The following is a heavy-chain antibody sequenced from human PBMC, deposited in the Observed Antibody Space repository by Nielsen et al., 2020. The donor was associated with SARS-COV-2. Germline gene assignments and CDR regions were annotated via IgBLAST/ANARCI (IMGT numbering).Heavy chain of an antibody. V-gene: IGHV3-53*04. D-gene: IGHD6-19*01. CDR2: IVSGGST. CDR3: ARGSGYSSGPSGV. CDR1: GFSVSTKY. Sequence: GESLKISCAASGFSVSTKYMNWVRQAPGKGLEWVSVIVSGGSTYYADSVKGRFVIFRHTSQNMIYLQMNSLRPEDTAVYYCARGSGYSSGPSGVWGQGTTVTVSS. J-gene: IGHJ6*02.